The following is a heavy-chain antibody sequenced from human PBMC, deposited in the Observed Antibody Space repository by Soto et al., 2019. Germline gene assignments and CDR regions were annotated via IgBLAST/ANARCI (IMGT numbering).Heavy chain of an antibody. J-gene: IGHJ4*02. CDR1: GFTFSSSA. CDR2: ISGSGVAK. Sequence: EVELLESGGALVQPGGSLRLSCVASGFTFSSSAMNWVRQAPGKGLEWVSTISGSGVAKFYADSVKGRFTISRDNSNNTVSLQMNSLRAEDAALYYCAKDRSPGATTWNVYWGQGTLVTVSS. CDR3: AKDRSPGATTWNVY. V-gene: IGHV3-23*01. D-gene: IGHD1-26*01.